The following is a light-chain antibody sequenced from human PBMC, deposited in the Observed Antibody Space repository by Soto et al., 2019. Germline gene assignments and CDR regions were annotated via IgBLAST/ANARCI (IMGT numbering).Light chain of an antibody. Sequence: QLVLTQSPSASASLGASVKLTCTVSSGYSSYAIAWHQQQPEKGPRYLMKLNSDGSHSKGDGIPDRFSGTSSGAERYLTISSLQSEDEADYYCQTWGTGIAVFGGGTLLTVL. CDR1: SGYSSYA. J-gene: IGLJ7*01. CDR2: LNSDGSH. CDR3: QTWGTGIAV. V-gene: IGLV4-69*01.